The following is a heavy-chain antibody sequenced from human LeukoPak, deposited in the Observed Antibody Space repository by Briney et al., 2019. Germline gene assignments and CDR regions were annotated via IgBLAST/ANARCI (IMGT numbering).Heavy chain of an antibody. CDR1: GSTFDDYG. V-gene: IGHV3-20*04. Sequence: GGSLRLSCEDSGSTFDDYGVSWVRQVPGKGLEWLCGINWDGTNTHYADSVKGRFTISRDNAKNSLFLEMTNLRAEDTAFYYCARDVSSNWYSFNFWGQGILVTVTT. J-gene: IGHJ4*02. CDR2: INWDGTNT. D-gene: IGHD6-13*01. CDR3: ARDVSSNWYSFNF.